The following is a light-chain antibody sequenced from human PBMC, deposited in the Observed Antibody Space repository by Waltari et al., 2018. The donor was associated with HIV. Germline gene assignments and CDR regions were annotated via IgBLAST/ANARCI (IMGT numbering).Light chain of an antibody. CDR1: QSIHNN. V-gene: IGKV3-15*01. J-gene: IGKJ1*01. Sequence: VMTQSPATVSVSPGEGATLSCRVSQSIHNNLVWYQKRPGQAPRLLIYDASTRATGIPARFSGSGSGTEFTLTINNLQSEDSAIYYCQQYNNWPRTFGQGTKVE. CDR3: QQYNNWPRT. CDR2: DAS.